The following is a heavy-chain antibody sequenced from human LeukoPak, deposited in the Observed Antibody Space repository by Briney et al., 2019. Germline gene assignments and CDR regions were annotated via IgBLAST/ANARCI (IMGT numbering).Heavy chain of an antibody. J-gene: IGHJ3*02. D-gene: IGHD5-18*01. Sequence: GGSLRLSCAASGFTFSDYYMSWIRQAPGKGLEWVSYISSSSSYTDYADSVKGRFTISRDNAKNSLYLQMNSLRAEDTAVYYCAREPIQLWLRGAFDIWGQGTMVTVSS. CDR1: GFTFSDYY. CDR3: AREPIQLWLRGAFDI. V-gene: IGHV3-11*05. CDR2: ISSSSSYT.